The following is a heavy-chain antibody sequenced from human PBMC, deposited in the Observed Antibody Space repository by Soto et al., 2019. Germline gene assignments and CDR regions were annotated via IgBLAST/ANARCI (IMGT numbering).Heavy chain of an antibody. CDR2: IAGGGGIT. CDR1: GFTFNNYA. Sequence: GSLRLSCAASGFTFNNYAMNWVRQAPGKGLEWVSAIAGGGGITYYADSVKGRFTISRDNSMKTLYLQMNSLRAEDTAVYYCAKRNLDYCNNVNCYWPFDDWCQGTLLTVSS. J-gene: IGHJ4*02. V-gene: IGHV3-23*01. CDR3: AKRNLDYCNNVNCYWPFDD. D-gene: IGHD2-8*01.